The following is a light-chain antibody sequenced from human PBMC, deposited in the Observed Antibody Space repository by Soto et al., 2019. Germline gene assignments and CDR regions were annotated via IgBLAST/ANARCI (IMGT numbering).Light chain of an antibody. CDR1: SSNIGSNY. CDR2: RNN. J-gene: IGLJ2*01. V-gene: IGLV1-47*01. CDR3: AAWDDSLSGVV. Sequence: QSVLTQPPSASGTPGQRVTISCSGSSSNIGSNYVFWYQHLPGTAPKLLIYRNNQRPSGVPDRFSGSESGTSASLAISGLRSEGETDYYCAAWDDSLSGVVFGGGTKLTVL.